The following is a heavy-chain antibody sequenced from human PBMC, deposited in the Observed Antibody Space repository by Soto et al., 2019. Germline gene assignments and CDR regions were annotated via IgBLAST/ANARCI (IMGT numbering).Heavy chain of an antibody. CDR3: ARHLLSGYYGMDV. Sequence: SETLSLTCTVSGGSISRYYWNWIRQPPGKGLEWIGYIYYSGSTYYNPSLKSRVTILVDRSKNQFSLKLSSVTAADTAVYYCARHLLSGYYGMDVWGQGTTVTVSS. V-gene: IGHV4-59*08. CDR2: IYYSGST. D-gene: IGHD1-26*01. J-gene: IGHJ6*02. CDR1: GGSISRYY.